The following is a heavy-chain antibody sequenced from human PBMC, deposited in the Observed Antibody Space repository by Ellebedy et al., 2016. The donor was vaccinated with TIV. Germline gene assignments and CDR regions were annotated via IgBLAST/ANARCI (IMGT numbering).Heavy chain of an antibody. J-gene: IGHJ4*02. CDR1: GFTFSNYW. CDR3: ARDRLGWREPPNY. CDR2: IKQDGSEK. D-gene: IGHD7-27*01. V-gene: IGHV3-7*03. Sequence: GGSLRLSCAASGFTFSNYWRNWVRQAPGKGLEWVADIKQDGSEKYYGDSVKGRFTISRDNTKNSLYLEMNSLRDEDTAVYYCARDRLGWREPPNYWGQGTLVTVSS.